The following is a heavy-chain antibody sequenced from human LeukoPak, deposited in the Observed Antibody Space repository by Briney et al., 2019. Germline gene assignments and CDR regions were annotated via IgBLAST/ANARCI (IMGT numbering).Heavy chain of an antibody. CDR3: ARSLIAADILNDYYYYMDV. J-gene: IGHJ6*03. Sequence: SETLSLTCTVSGGSISSSSYYWGWIRQPPGKGLEWIGSISHSVSTYYNPSPKSRVTISLDTSKNQFSLKLSSVTAADMAVYYCARSLIAADILNDYYYYMDVWGKGTTVTVSS. V-gene: IGHV4-39*07. CDR2: ISHSVST. CDR1: GGSISSSSYY. D-gene: IGHD6-13*01.